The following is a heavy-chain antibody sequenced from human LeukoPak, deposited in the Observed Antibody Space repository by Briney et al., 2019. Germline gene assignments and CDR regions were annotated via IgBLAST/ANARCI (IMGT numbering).Heavy chain of an antibody. Sequence: GASEKVSCKASGYTFTDHYIHWVRQAPGQGLEWMGWTNPKSGGTNYAQKFQGRVTMSRDTSIRTAYMELRRLMSDDTAVYYCVLAMGEYFDYWGQGTLVTVSS. V-gene: IGHV1-2*02. D-gene: IGHD2/OR15-2a*01. CDR2: TNPKSGGT. CDR3: VLAMGEYFDY. CDR1: GYTFTDHY. J-gene: IGHJ4*02.